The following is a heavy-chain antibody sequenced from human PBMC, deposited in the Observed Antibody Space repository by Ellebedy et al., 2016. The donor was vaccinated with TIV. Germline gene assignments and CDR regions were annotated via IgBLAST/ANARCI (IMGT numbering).Heavy chain of an antibody. CDR3: VRGAGWVTDY. D-gene: IGHD4-23*01. V-gene: IGHV3-7*03. J-gene: IGHJ4*02. Sequence: GESLKISCAASGFSFNNYWMNWARQAPGKGLEWVANIKQDGSEQYYVDSVKGRFTISRDSAKNSLYLQMNSLRGEDTAMYYCVRGAGWVTDYWGQGTLVTVSS. CDR1: GFSFNNYW. CDR2: IKQDGSEQ.